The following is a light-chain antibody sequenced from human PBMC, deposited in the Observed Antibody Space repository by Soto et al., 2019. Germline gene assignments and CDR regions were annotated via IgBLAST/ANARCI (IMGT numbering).Light chain of an antibody. Sequence: EIVLTQSPGTLSMTPGERATLSCRASQSIIISHLAWYQQKPGQAPRLLIYGASNRATGIPDRFSGGGSGTDFALTINRLEPEDFAVYYCQQSYSSPWTFDQGTKVEIK. V-gene: IGKV3-20*01. J-gene: IGKJ1*01. CDR2: GAS. CDR3: QQSYSSPWT. CDR1: QSIIISH.